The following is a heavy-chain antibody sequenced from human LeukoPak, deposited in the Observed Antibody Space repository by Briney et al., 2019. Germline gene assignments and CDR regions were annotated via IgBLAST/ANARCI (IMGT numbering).Heavy chain of an antibody. J-gene: IGHJ4*02. D-gene: IGHD6-19*01. CDR3: ARDPSGWYSFDY. Sequence: GGSLRLSCAASGCTFSSYSMNWVRQAPGKGLEWVSSISSSSSYIYYADSVKGRFTISRDNAKNSLYLQMNSLRAEDTAVYYCARDPSGWYSFDYWGQGTLVTVSS. CDR1: GCTFSSYS. CDR2: ISSSSSYI. V-gene: IGHV3-21*01.